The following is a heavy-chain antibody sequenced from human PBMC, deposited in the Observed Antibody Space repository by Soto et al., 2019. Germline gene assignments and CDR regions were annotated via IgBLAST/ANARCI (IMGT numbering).Heavy chain of an antibody. CDR2: VHHDGNA. CDR3: GRIIGATSVDY. V-gene: IGHV4-38-2*01. CDR1: GFGVRSTYF. Sequence: SETLSLTCVVSGFGVRSTYFWGWIRQPPGKGLEWIGSVHHDGNAYCPPSVLGRVTISVDTANNQASLSLRSVTAEDTATYYGGRIIGATSVDYWGQGILVTVSS. D-gene: IGHD1-26*01. J-gene: IGHJ4*02.